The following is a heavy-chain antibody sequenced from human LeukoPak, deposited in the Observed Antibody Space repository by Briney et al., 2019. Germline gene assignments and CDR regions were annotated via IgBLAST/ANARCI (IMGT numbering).Heavy chain of an antibody. CDR1: GYTFTSYY. J-gene: IGHJ4*02. D-gene: IGHD6-19*01. CDR2: IDPSGGHT. CDR3: ARAAVAGIPPDY. Sequence: ASVKVSCKASGYTFTSYYMYWVRQAPGQGLEWMGMIDPSGGHTSYAQKFQGRVTMTRDTSTSKVYVELSSLRSEDTAVYYCARAAVAGIPPDYWGQGTLVTVSS. V-gene: IGHV1-46*01.